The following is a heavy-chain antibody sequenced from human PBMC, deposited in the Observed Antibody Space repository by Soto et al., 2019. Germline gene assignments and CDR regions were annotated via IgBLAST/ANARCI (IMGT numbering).Heavy chain of an antibody. CDR1: GDTFSSYA. Sequence: ASVKVSCKASGDTFSSYAINWVRQAPGQGLEWMGRIIPMVGSTNYAQNFKGRVTVTRDTSTTTVYMELSALTSDDTAMYYCARGLGLGDCWGQGTLVTVSS. J-gene: IGHJ4*02. CDR3: ARGLGLGDC. V-gene: IGHV1-46*01. D-gene: IGHD3-9*01. CDR2: IIPMVGST.